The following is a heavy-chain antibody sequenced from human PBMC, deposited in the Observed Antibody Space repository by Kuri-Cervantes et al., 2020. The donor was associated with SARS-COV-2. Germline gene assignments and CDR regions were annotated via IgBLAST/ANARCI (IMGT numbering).Heavy chain of an antibody. J-gene: IGHJ5*02. CDR2: INPSGGST. D-gene: IGHD2-8*02. CDR1: GYTFTSYY. V-gene: IGHV1-46*01. Sequence: ASVKVSCKASGYTFTSYYMHWVRQAPGQGLEWMGIINPSGGSTSYAQKFQGRVTMTRDTSTSTVYMELSSLRSEDTAAYFCARSQGYCTANSCSWNWFDPWGQGTQVTVSS. CDR3: ARSQGYCTANSCSWNWFDP.